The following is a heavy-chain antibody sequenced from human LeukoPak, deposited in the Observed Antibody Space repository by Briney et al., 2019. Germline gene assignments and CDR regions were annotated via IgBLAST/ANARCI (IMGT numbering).Heavy chain of an antibody. CDR3: AKDPPSGYGWVI. CDR1: GFTFSTYA. V-gene: IGHV3-23*01. J-gene: IGHJ3*02. D-gene: IGHD5-12*01. Sequence: GGSLRLSCAASGFTFSTYAMGWVRQAPGKGLEWVSAISDSGGSTYYAGSVKGRFTISRDNSKNTLYLQMSSLRAEDTAVYYCAKDPPSGYGWVIWGQGTMVTASS. CDR2: ISDSGGST.